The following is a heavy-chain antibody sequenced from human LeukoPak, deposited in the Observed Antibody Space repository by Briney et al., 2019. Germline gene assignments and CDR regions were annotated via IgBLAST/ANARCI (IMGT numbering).Heavy chain of an antibody. CDR1: GYTFTSNH. J-gene: IGHJ5*02. CDR3: ARDNSVRDEAWWFNP. D-gene: IGHD5-24*01. V-gene: IGHV1-46*01. Sequence: ASVKVSCKSFGYTFTSNHMHWARHAPGQGPEWTGVISPSGGPTTYAQKYQGRVTLTRDMSTSTDYLDLSRLRSEDTAVYYCARDNSVRDEAWWFNPWGQGTLGTVSS. CDR2: ISPSGGPT.